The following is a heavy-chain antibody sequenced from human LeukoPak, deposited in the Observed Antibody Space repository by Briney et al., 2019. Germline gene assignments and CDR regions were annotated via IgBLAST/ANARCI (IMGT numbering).Heavy chain of an antibody. J-gene: IGHJ4*02. D-gene: IGHD6-19*01. CDR3: ARYRDSSGNFDY. CDR2: IYYSGST. CDR1: GGSISSYY. Sequence: PSETLSLTCTVPGGSISSYYWSWIRQPPGKGLEWIGYIYYSGSTNYNPSLKSRVTISVDTSKNQFSLKLSSVTAADTAVYYCARYRDSSGNFDYWGQGTLVTVSS. V-gene: IGHV4-59*01.